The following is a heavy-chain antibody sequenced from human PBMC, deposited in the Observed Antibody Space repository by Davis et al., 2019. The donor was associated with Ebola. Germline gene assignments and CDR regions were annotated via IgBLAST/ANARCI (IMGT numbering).Heavy chain of an antibody. CDR2: INHSGST. Sequence: MPGGSLRLSCAGYGGSFSDYYWTWIRQPPGKGLEWIGEINHSGSTKYSPSLNSRVTISVDPSKNHFSLKLTSVTAADAAVYYCASGSSWYGDIEYWGQGTLVTVSS. V-gene: IGHV4-34*01. CDR1: GGSFSDYY. CDR3: ASGSSWYGDIEY. D-gene: IGHD3-10*01. J-gene: IGHJ4*02.